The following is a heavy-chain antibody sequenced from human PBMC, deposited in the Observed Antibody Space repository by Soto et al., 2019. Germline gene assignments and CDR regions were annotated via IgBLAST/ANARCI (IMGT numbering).Heavy chain of an antibody. V-gene: IGHV1-18*01. D-gene: IGHD4-17*01. J-gene: IGHJ5*02. CDR2: ISAYNGNT. CDR3: ATTEGTTRFSDWFDP. CDR1: GYTFTSYG. Sequence: QVQLVQSGAEVKKPGASVKVSCKASGYTFTSYGISWVRQAPGQGLEWMGWISAYNGNTNYAQKLQGRVTMTTDTSTTTAYMELRSLRSADTAVYYCATTEGTTRFSDWFDPWRQGTLVTVSS.